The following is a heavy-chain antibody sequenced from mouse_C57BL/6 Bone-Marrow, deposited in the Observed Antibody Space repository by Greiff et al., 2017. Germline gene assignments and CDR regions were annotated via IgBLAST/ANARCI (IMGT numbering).Heavy chain of an antibody. CDR3: ARTAYYSNYDARDY. CDR2: IDPSDSYT. Sequence: QVQLQQPGAELVMPGASVKLSCKASGYTFTSYWMHWVKQRPGQGLEWIGEIDPSDSYTNYNQKFKGKSTLTVDKSSSTAYMQLSSLTSEDSAVYYCARTAYYSNYDARDYWGQGTSVTVSS. V-gene: IGHV1-69*01. J-gene: IGHJ4*01. CDR1: GYTFTSYW. D-gene: IGHD2-5*01.